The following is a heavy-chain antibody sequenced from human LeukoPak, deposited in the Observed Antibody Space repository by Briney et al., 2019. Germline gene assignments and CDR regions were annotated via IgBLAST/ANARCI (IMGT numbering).Heavy chain of an antibody. CDR3: ASSTTPGYSSSFDY. CDR2: FDPEDGET. V-gene: IGHV1-24*01. Sequence: GASVKVSCKVSGYTLTELSMHWVRQAPGKGLEWMGGFDPEDGETIYAQKFQGRVTMTEDTSTDTAYMELSSLRSEDTAVYYCASSTTPGYSSSFDYWGQGTLVTVSS. J-gene: IGHJ4*02. D-gene: IGHD6-13*01. CDR1: GYTLTELS.